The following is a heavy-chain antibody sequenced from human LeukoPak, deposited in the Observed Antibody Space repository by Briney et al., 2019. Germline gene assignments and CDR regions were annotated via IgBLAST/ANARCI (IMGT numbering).Heavy chain of an antibody. Sequence: GGSLSLSCAASGFSLSNYWMSWVRQAPGKGLEWVANINQDGSDKYYVDSVMGRFTISKDNAKNSVYLQMNSLRPEDTAIYYCAWYGVTHGLDVWGQGTTVTVSS. J-gene: IGHJ6*02. V-gene: IGHV3-7*01. CDR2: INQDGSDK. CDR1: GFSLSNYW. CDR3: AWYGVTHGLDV. D-gene: IGHD3-10*01.